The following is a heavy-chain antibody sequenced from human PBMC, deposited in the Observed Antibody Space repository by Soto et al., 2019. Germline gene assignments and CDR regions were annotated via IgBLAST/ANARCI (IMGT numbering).Heavy chain of an antibody. D-gene: IGHD3-3*01. CDR2: ISGSGGST. CDR1: GFTFSSYA. CDR3: AKCRFLQWFLSPPWFDP. Sequence: GGSLRLSCAASGFTFSSYAMSWVRQAPGKGLEWVSAISGSGGSTYYADSVKGRFTISRDNSKNTLYLQMNSLRAEDTAVYYCAKCRFLQWFLSPPWFDPWGQGTLVTVSS. J-gene: IGHJ5*02. V-gene: IGHV3-23*01.